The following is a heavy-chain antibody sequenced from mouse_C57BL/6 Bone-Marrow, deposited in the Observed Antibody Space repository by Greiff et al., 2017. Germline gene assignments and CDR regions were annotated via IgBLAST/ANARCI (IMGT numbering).Heavy chain of an antibody. CDR2: IWSGGST. V-gene: IGHV2-2*01. CDR3: SLTGTYYFDF. D-gene: IGHD4-1*01. J-gene: IGHJ2*01. Sequence: QVQLKESGPGLVQPSQSLSITCTVSGFSLTSYGVHWVRQSPGKGLEWLGVIWSGGSTDYNAAFISRLSISKDNSKSQVFFKMNSLQADDTAIYYCSLTGTYYFDFWGQGTTPTVSS. CDR1: GFSLTSYG.